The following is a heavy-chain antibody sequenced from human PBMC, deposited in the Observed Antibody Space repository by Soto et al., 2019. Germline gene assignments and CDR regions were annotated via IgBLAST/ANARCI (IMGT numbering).Heavy chain of an antibody. CDR3: ASPAQRSGPVVSAYYVKSFDY. V-gene: IGHV1-69*15. CDR2: IMPIFGTA. J-gene: IGHJ4*02. Sequence: QVQLVQSGAEVKKPGSSVKVSCKASGGTFSIYDINWVRQAPGQGLEWMGTIMPIFGTAKYAQKFQGRVTITADESTRTAYMELSDMRSEDTAVYYCASPAQRSGPVVSAYYVKSFDYWGQGTLVTVSS. CDR1: GGTFSIYD. D-gene: IGHD3-22*01.